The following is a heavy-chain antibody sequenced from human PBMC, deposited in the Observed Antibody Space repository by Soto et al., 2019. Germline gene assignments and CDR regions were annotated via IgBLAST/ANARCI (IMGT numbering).Heavy chain of an antibody. CDR3: VRIRYQLPSSVLWLDP. CDR2: INHVGGT. V-gene: IGHV4-34*01. D-gene: IGHD3-16*01. Sequence: LSLTCAVYGGFLSESYWTWIRQPPGKGLEWIGEINHVGGTTYNPSLKSRVTMSVDTSQHQFSLRRISVTAADTAMYFCVRIRYQLPSSVLWLDPWGQGTPVTVSS. CDR1: GGFLSESY. J-gene: IGHJ5*02.